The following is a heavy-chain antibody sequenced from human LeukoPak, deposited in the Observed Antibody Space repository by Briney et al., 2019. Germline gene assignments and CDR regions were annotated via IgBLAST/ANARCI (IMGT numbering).Heavy chain of an antibody. CDR3: AREFDILTGYYASYSSGPLDY. J-gene: IGHJ4*02. V-gene: IGHV3-48*03. Sequence: GGSLRLSCAASGFTFSNYAMSWVRQAPGKGLEWVSYISSSGSTIYYADSVKGRFTISRDNAKNSLYLQMNSLRAEDTAVYYCAREFDILTGYYASYSSGPLDYWGQGTLVTVSS. CDR2: ISSSGSTI. CDR1: GFTFSNYA. D-gene: IGHD3-9*01.